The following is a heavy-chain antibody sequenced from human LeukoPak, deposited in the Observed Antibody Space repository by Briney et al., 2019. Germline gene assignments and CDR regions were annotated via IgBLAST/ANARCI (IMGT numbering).Heavy chain of an antibody. D-gene: IGHD4-17*01. CDR2: ISNSGGST. CDR1: GFTFSSYA. CDR3: AKAGPRKDYEVDY. V-gene: IGHV3-23*01. J-gene: IGHJ4*02. Sequence: GGSLRLSCAASGFTFSSYAMSWVRQAPGKGLEWVSTISNSGGSTYYADSVKGRFTISRDNSKNTLYLHMNSLRTEDTAIYYCAKAGPRKDYEVDYWGQGTLVTVSS.